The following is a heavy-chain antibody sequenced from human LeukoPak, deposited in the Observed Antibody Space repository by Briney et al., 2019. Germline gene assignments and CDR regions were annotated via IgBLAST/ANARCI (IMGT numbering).Heavy chain of an antibody. V-gene: IGHV3-11*05. D-gene: IGHD3-10*01. CDR3: ARDRGYFASGVYTPRAFDI. J-gene: IGHJ3*02. CDR1: GFTFSDYY. CDR2: VTRSAIYT. Sequence: GGSLRLSCAASGFTFSDYYISWIRQAPGKGLEWVSYVTRSAIYTNYADSVKGRFTISRDNAKNSVYLQMNSLRVDDTAVYYCARDRGYFASGVYTPRAFDIWGQGTMVTVSS.